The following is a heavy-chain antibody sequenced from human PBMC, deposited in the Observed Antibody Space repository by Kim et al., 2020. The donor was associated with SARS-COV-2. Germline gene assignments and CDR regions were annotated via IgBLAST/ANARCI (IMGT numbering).Heavy chain of an antibody. Sequence: GGSLRLSCAASGFTFSGYYMTWIRQAPGKGLEWVSSISGSSSNTYYADSVKGRFTISRDNAKNSLYLQMNSLTAEDTAVYYCARDTTALTADNFYGLDVWAQGTGLPLSS. V-gene: IGHV3-11*05. J-gene: IGHJ6*02. CDR2: ISGSSSNT. CDR3: ARDTTALTADNFYGLDV. CDR1: GFTFSGYY. D-gene: IGHD7-27*01.